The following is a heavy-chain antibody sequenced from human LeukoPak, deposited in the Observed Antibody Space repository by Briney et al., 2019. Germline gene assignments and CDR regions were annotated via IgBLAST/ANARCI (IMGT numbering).Heavy chain of an antibody. CDR2: INGRGDDS. CDR3: VRMRGPGRRHCFDY. V-gene: IGHV3-23*01. D-gene: IGHD2-2*01. J-gene: IGHJ4*02. Sequence: PGGSLRLSCVVSDFTFAVSWVRQAPGKGLEWISTINGRGDDSFHADSVKGRFTISRDTTKNTLYLRMSSLRAADTAMYFCVRMRGPGRRHCFDYWSQGALLIVSS. CDR1: DFTFA.